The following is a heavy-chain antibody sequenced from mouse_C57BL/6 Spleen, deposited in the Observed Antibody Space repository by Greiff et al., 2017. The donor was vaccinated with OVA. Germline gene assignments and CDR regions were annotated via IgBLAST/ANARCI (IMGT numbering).Heavy chain of an antibody. CDR3: ARRVQGYYYDY. Sequence: EVQLVESEGGLVQPGSSLQLSCTASGFTFSDYSMSWVRQVPAKGLDWVAHINYAGRSSSSLDSLKCRFIISRDNAKNILYLQMSSLKSEDTATYYCARRVQGYYYDYWGKGTTLTVA. V-gene: IGHV5-16*01. CDR2: INYAGRSS. CDR1: GFTFSDYS. J-gene: IGHJ2*01. D-gene: IGHD2-14*01.